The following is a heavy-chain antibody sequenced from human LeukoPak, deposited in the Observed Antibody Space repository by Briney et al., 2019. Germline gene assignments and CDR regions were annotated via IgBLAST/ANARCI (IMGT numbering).Heavy chain of an antibody. Sequence: PSETLSLTCAVYGGSFSGYYWSWIRQPPGKGLEWIGEINHSGSTNYNPSLKSRVTISVDTSKNQFSLKLSSVTAADTAVYYCARRPWFGEANWFDPWGQGTLVTVSS. V-gene: IGHV4-34*01. CDR2: INHSGST. D-gene: IGHD3-10*01. J-gene: IGHJ5*02. CDR1: GGSFSGYY. CDR3: ARRPWFGEANWFDP.